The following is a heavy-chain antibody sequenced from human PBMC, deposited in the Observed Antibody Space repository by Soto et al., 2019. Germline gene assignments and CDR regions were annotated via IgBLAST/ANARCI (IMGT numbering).Heavy chain of an antibody. D-gene: IGHD3-16*02. CDR1: GGSISSSSYY. CDR2: IYYSGST. CDR3: ARLRLGELSLGLGISYYYGMDV. V-gene: IGHV4-39*01. Sequence: QLQLQESGPGLVKPSETLSLTCTVSGGSISSSSYYWGWIRQPPGKGLEWIGSIYYSGSTYYNPSLKSRVTISVDTSKNQFSLKLSSVTAADTAVYYCARLRLGELSLGLGISYYYGMDVWGQGTTVTVSS. J-gene: IGHJ6*02.